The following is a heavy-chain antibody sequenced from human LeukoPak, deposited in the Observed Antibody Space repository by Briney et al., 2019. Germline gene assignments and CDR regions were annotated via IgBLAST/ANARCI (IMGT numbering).Heavy chain of an antibody. CDR1: RFTVSSNY. D-gene: IGHD6-13*01. V-gene: IGHV3-53*01. Sequence: GGSLRLSCAASRFTVSSNYMSWVREAPGKGLEGGSVIYSGGSTYYADSVKGRFTISRDNSKNTLYLQMNSLRVEDTAVYYCASYSGSWGHYYYGMDVWGQGTTVTVS. CDR3: ASYSGSWGHYYYGMDV. CDR2: IYSGGST. J-gene: IGHJ6*02.